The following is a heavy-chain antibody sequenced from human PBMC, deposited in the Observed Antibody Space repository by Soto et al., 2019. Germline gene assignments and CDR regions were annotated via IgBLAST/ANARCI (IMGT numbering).Heavy chain of an antibody. Sequence: ASVKVSCKASGYTFTSYGISWVRQAPGQGLEWMGWISAYNGNTNYAQKLQGRVTMTTDTSTSTAYMELRSLRSDDTAVYYCARDSLAGFGPNYYYYGMDVCGQGTTVTVSS. CDR1: GYTFTSYG. V-gene: IGHV1-18*01. J-gene: IGHJ6*02. CDR2: ISAYNGNT. CDR3: ARDSLAGFGPNYYYYGMDV. D-gene: IGHD3-10*01.